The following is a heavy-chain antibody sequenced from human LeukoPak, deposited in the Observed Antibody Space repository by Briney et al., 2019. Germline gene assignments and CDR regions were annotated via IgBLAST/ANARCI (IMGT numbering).Heavy chain of an antibody. V-gene: IGHV1-8*01. Sequence: ASVKVSCKASGYTFTSYDINWGRQATGQGLEWMGWMNPNSGNTGYAQKFQGRVTMTRNTSISTAYMELSSLRSEDTAVYYCARQARLRFLGNWFDPWGQGTLVTVSS. CDR1: GYTFTSYD. CDR3: ARQARLRFLGNWFDP. J-gene: IGHJ5*02. D-gene: IGHD3-3*01. CDR2: MNPNSGNT.